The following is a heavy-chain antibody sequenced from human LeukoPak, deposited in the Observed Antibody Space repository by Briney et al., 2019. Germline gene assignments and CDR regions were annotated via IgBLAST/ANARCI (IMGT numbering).Heavy chain of an antibody. D-gene: IGHD3-10*01. CDR3: VKVRGPKTGYHYYGMDV. V-gene: IGHV3-30*18. J-gene: IGHJ6*02. CDR2: IEYDGNYN. Sequence: GGTLRLSCAASGVIFSRYGMHWVRQAPGKGLEWLTVIEYDGNYNYYADSVKGRFTISRGNSKNTVSLQMNSLRGGDTAVYYCVKVRGPKTGYHYYGMDVWGQGTTVTVSS. CDR1: GVIFSRYG.